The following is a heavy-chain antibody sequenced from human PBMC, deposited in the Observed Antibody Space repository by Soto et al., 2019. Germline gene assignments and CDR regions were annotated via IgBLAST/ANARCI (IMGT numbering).Heavy chain of an antibody. V-gene: IGHV4-59*01. J-gene: IGHJ5*02. CDR1: GVSISSYY. Sequence: PSETLSLTCTVSGVSISSYYWSWIRQPPGEGLEWIGYIYYSGSTNYNPSLKSRVTISVDTSKNQFSLKLSSVTAADTAVYYCARDLGPNTFYDFWGGEHLYNGFDPWGQGTLVTVSS. CDR2: IYYSGST. CDR3: ARDLGPNTFYDFWGGEHLYNGFDP. D-gene: IGHD3-3*01.